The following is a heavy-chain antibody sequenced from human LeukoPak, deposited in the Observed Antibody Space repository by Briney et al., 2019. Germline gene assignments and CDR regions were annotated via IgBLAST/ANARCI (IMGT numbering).Heavy chain of an antibody. D-gene: IGHD1-14*01. CDR3: ARAAQVSDAFDI. J-gene: IGHJ3*02. Sequence: ASVKVSCKASGGTFSSYAISWVRQAPGQGLEWMGGIIPIFGTANYAQKFQGRVTITTDESTSTAYMEPSSLRSEDTAVYYCARAAQVSDAFDIWGQGTMVTVSS. CDR1: GGTFSSYA. V-gene: IGHV1-69*05. CDR2: IIPIFGTA.